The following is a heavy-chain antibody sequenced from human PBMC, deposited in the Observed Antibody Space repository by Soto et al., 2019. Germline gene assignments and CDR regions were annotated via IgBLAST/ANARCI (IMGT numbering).Heavy chain of an antibody. CDR1: GGSISSYY. CDR2: IYYSGST. D-gene: IGHD3-22*01. J-gene: IGHJ4*02. V-gene: IGHV4-59*01. Sequence: SETLSLTCTVSGGSISSYYWSWIRQPPGKGLEWIGYIYYSGSTNYNPSLKSRVTISVDTSKNQFSLKLSSVTAADTAVYYCARNSNYYDRSGYYWLDYWGQGTLVTVSS. CDR3: ARNSNYYDRSGYYWLDY.